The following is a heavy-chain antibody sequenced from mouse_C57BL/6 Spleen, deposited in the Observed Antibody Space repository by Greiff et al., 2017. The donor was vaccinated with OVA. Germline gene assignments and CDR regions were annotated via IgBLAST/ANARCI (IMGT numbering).Heavy chain of an antibody. CDR1: GYTFTDYE. CDR2: IDPETGGT. CDR3: TRMDY. Sequence: QVQLKESGAELVRPGASVTLSCKASGYTFTDYEMHWVKQTPVHGLEWIGAIDPETGGTAYNQKFKGKAILTADKSSSTAYMELRSLTSEDSAVYYCTRMDYWGQGTSVTVSS. V-gene: IGHV1-15*01. J-gene: IGHJ4*01.